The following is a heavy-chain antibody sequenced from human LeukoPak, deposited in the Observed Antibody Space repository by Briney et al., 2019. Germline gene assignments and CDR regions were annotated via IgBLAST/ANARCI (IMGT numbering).Heavy chain of an antibody. CDR1: GFTFTDYE. Sequence: GGSLRLSCDTSGFTFTDYEMNWVRQAPGKGLEWISYLSSTARTIYYADSVKGRFTISRDTARNSVFLQMNSLRGDDTAVYYCARRGRSSAYYFDYWGQGTLVTVSS. CDR2: LSSTARTI. J-gene: IGHJ4*02. CDR3: ARRGRSSAYYFDY. V-gene: IGHV3-48*03. D-gene: IGHD6-6*01.